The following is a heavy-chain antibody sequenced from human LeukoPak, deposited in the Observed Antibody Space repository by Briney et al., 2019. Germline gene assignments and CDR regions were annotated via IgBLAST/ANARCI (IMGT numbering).Heavy chain of an antibody. CDR3: ATLGDDFWSGYYTLFDY. Sequence: ASVKVSCKVSGYTLTELSMHWVRQAPGKGLEWMGGFDPEDGETIYAQKFQGRVTMTEDTSTDTAYMELSSLRSEDTAVYYRATLGDDFWSGYYTLFDYWGQGTLVTVSS. CDR1: GYTLTELS. D-gene: IGHD3-3*01. CDR2: FDPEDGET. V-gene: IGHV1-24*01. J-gene: IGHJ4*02.